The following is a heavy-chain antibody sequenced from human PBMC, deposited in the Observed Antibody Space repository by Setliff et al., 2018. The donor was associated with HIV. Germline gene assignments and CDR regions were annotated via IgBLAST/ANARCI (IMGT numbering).Heavy chain of an antibody. D-gene: IGHD2-2*01. CDR2: IIPIFGTT. V-gene: IGHV1-69*13. J-gene: IGHJ5*02. Sequence: SVKVSCKASGGTLTTYGISWVRQAPGQGLEWMGQIIPIFGTTKYAQKFQGRVAITADEFTSTVYMEVRSLRFDDTAVYYCARGRRVVPAAESNWFDPWGQGTLVTVSS. CDR1: GGTLTTYG. CDR3: ARGRRVVPAAESNWFDP.